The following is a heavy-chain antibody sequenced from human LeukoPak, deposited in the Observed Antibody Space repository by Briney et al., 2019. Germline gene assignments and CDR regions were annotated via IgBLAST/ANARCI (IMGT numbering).Heavy chain of an antibody. CDR1: GGSISGYS. J-gene: IGHJ5*02. CDR3: ARDNPAGP. D-gene: IGHD3-10*01. Sequence: KSSETLSLTCTVSGGSISGYSWSWIRQSAGKGLEWIGRVYTSGNTNYNPSFKSRVTMSIDTSKKQFSLKLRSVTAADTAVYYCARDNPAGPWGQGTLVTVSS. V-gene: IGHV4-4*07. CDR2: VYTSGNT.